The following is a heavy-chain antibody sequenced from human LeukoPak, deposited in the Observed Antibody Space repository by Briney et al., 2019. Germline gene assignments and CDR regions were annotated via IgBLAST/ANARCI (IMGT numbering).Heavy chain of an antibody. CDR1: GFTFSDHY. Sequence: ASLKVSCKTSGFTFSDHYMHWLRQAHGQGLEWMGWIKPDSVATNYAQKFQGRFTMSRDMSISTVYMELSSLTSDDTVMYWCARDHDYRSDYWGQGTLVTVSA. CDR2: IKPDSVAT. CDR3: ARDHDYRSDY. J-gene: IGHJ4*02. V-gene: IGHV1-2*02. D-gene: IGHD3-10*01.